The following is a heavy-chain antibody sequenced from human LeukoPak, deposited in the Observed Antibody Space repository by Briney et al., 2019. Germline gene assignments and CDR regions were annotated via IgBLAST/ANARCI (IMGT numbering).Heavy chain of an antibody. Sequence: GGSLRLSCAASGFTLSSYSMNWVRQAPGKGLEWVSYISSSSSTIYYADSVKGRFTISRDNAKNSLYLQMNSLRDEDTAVYYCAREGQYYYYYGMDVWGQGTTVTVSS. CDR1: GFTLSSYS. CDR2: ISSSSSTI. CDR3: AREGQYYYYYGMDV. V-gene: IGHV3-48*02. J-gene: IGHJ6*02.